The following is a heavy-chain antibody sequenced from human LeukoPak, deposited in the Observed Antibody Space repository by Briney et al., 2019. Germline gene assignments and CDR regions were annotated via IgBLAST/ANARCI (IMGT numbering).Heavy chain of an antibody. CDR3: ARDRTYYYDSSGPAGY. Sequence: ASVKVSCKASGYTFTGYYMHWVRQAPGQGLEWMGWINPNSGGTNYAQKFQGRVTMTRDTSISTAYMELSRLRSDDTAVYYCARDRTYYYDSSGPAGYWGQGTLVTVSS. V-gene: IGHV1-2*02. CDR1: GYTFTGYY. D-gene: IGHD3-22*01. CDR2: INPNSGGT. J-gene: IGHJ4*02.